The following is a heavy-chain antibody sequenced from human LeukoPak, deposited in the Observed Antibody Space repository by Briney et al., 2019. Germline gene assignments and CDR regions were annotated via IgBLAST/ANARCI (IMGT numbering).Heavy chain of an antibody. CDR1: GFTFSSYG. J-gene: IGHJ4*02. CDR3: AKELEEMATITLGY. V-gene: IGHV3-30*18. D-gene: IGHD5-24*01. Sequence: GRSLRLSCAASGFTFSSYGMHWVRQAPGKGLEWVAVISYDGSNKYYADSVKGRFTISRDNSKNTLYLQMNSLRAEDTAVYYCAKELEEMATITLGYWGQGTLVTVSS. CDR2: ISYDGSNK.